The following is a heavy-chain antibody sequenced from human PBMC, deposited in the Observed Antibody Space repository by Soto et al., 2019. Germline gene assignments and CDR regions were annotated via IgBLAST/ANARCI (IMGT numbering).Heavy chain of an antibody. J-gene: IGHJ5*02. D-gene: IGHD1-26*01. CDR2: IIPIFGTA. V-gene: IGHV1-69*12. Sequence: QVQLVQSGAEVKKPGSSVKVSCKASGGTFSSYAISWVRQAPGQGLEWMGGIIPIFGTANYAQKFQGRVTITADEYTSTAYRELSSLRSEDTAVYYCASLPSWEPLRSRPGWFDPWGQGTLVTVSS. CDR1: GGTFSSYA. CDR3: ASLPSWEPLRSRPGWFDP.